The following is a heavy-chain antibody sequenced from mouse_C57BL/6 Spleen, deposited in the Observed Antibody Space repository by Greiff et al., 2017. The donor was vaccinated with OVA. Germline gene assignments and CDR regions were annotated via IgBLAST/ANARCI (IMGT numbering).Heavy chain of an antibody. V-gene: IGHV1-39*01. CDR2: INPNYGTT. D-gene: IGHD1-1*01. J-gene: IGHJ1*03. CDR1: GYSFTDYN. Sequence: VHVKQSGPELVKPGASVKISCKASGYSFTDYNMNWVKQSNGKSLEWIGVINPNYGTTSYNQKFKGKATLTVDQSSSTAYMQLNSLTSEDSAVYYCARRITTVVARYFDVWGTGTTVTVSS. CDR3: ARRITTVVARYFDV.